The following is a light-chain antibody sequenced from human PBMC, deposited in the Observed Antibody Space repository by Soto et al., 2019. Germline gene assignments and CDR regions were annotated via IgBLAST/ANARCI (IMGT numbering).Light chain of an antibody. CDR2: DVS. CDR3: CSYAGNSLWV. J-gene: IGLJ3*02. Sequence: QSALTQPRSVSGSPGQSVTISCTGSSSDVGGSNFVSWYQQHPVKAPKLVIYDVSKRPSGVPDRFSGSKSANTASLTISGLQSEDEADYYCCSYAGNSLWVFGGGTKVTVL. CDR1: SSDVGGSNF. V-gene: IGLV2-11*01.